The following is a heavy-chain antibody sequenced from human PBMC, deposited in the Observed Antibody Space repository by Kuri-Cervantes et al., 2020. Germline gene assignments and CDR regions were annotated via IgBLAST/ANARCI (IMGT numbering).Heavy chain of an antibody. D-gene: IGHD2-8*01. V-gene: IGHV6-1*01. CDR3: ARSVSGVRGNWFDP. CDR1: GDSVSSNSAA. Sequence: LRLSCAISGDSVSSNSAAWNWIRQSPSRGLEWLGRTYYRSKWYNDYAVSVKSRITINPDTSKNQFSLQLNSVTPEDTAVYYCARSVSGVRGNWFDPWGQGTLVTCYS. CDR2: TYYRSKWYN. J-gene: IGHJ5*02.